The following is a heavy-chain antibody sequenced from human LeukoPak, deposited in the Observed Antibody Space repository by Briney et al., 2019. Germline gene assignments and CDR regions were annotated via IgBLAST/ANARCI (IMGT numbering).Heavy chain of an antibody. CDR3: ARRFAS. CDR1: GFTFSDYG. Sequence: PGGSPRLSCAASGFTFSDYGKKWVRQAPGKGLEWVSYISTSGNTIYYADSVKGRFTISRDNAKNSLHLQMNSLRAEDTAVYYCARRFASWGQGTLVTVSS. CDR2: ISTSGNTI. V-gene: IGHV3-48*03. J-gene: IGHJ4*02.